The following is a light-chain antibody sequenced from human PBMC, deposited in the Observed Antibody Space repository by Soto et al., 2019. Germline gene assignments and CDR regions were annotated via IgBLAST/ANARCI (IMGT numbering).Light chain of an antibody. V-gene: IGLV1-51*01. Sequence: QSVLTQPHSVSAAPLQKVTISCSGSSSNIGNNYVSWYQQLPGTAPKLLIYDNNKRPSGIPDRFSGSKSGTSATLGITGLQTGDEADYYCGTWDSSLSSYVFGTGTKVTVL. CDR3: GTWDSSLSSYV. J-gene: IGLJ1*01. CDR1: SSNIGNNY. CDR2: DNN.